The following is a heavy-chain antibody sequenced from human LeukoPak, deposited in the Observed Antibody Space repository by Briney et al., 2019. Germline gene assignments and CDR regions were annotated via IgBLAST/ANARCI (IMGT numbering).Heavy chain of an antibody. CDR1: GFTVSNNY. J-gene: IGHJ4*02. D-gene: IGHD6-6*01. Sequence: GGSLRLSCAASGFTVSNNYMSWVRQAPGRGLEWVSLIHRGGTTYHADSLKGRFTISRDNSKNTLYFQMNSLRAEDTAVYYCAKVDGGQSIWGQGTLVTVSS. CDR2: IHRGGTT. V-gene: IGHV3-53*01. CDR3: AKVDGGQSI.